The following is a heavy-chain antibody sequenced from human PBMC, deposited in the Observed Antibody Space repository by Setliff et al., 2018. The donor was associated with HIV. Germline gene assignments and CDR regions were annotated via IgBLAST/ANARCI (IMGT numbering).Heavy chain of an antibody. D-gene: IGHD1-1*01. CDR3: AREAPDDHFDH. J-gene: IGHJ4*02. CDR1: GYTFNNYG. Sequence: ASVKVSCKASGYTFNNYGISWVRQAPGQGLEWMGWINTHSGYTNYAQNVQGRVTVTMDTSTSTAYMELSSLRSEDTAVYYCAREAPDDHFDHWGQGTLVTVSS. V-gene: IGHV1-18*01. CDR2: INTHSGYT.